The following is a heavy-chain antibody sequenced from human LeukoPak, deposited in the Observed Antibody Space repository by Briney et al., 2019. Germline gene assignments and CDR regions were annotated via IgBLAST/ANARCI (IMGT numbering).Heavy chain of an antibody. CDR3: ARDCGGDSYLGAFDI. Sequence: SETLSLTCSVSGGSIHTYYWTWIRQPPGKGLEWIGNVYYSGTTYYNPSLKSRLTISVDTSKNQFSLKLNSVTAADTAVYFCARDCGGDSYLGAFDIWGQGTVVTDSS. CDR2: VYYSGTT. D-gene: IGHD2-21*02. V-gene: IGHV4-59*13. J-gene: IGHJ3*02. CDR1: GGSIHTYY.